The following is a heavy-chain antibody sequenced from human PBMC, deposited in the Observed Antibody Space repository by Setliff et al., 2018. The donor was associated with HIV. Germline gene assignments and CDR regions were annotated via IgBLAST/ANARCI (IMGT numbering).Heavy chain of an antibody. CDR1: RGSFSHYY. D-gene: IGHD1-20*01. CDR2: TNQERTT. V-gene: IGHV4-34*01. Sequence: PSETLSLTCAVYRGSFSHYYWTWIRQSPGKGLEWIAETNQERTTFYNPSLKSRVTMSLDTSRNEVSLRLSSVTAADTATYFCARVRFNFDNVRCFDLWGPGTLVTVSS. CDR3: ARVRFNFDNVRCFDL. J-gene: IGHJ2*01.